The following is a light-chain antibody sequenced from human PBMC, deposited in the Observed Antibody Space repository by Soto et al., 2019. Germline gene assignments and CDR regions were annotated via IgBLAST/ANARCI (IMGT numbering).Light chain of an antibody. CDR2: DAS. CDR1: QNINNY. CDR3: QQYENLPT. J-gene: IGKJ5*01. V-gene: IGKV1-33*01. Sequence: DIQMPQSPSSLSASVGGRVNITSQASQNINNYLNWYQQKPGRAPKLLIYDASNLEAGVPSRFRGSGSGTDFTFTISRLQPEDIATYYCQQYENLPTFGQGTRLEIK.